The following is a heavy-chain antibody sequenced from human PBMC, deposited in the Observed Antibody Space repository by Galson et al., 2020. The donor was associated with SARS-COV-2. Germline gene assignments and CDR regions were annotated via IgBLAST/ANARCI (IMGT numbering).Heavy chain of an antibody. V-gene: IGHV5-10-1*01. D-gene: IGHD2-2*01. CDR2: LDPSDSYT. CDR3: ARLVVPPYYYMDV. J-gene: IGHJ6*03. Sequence: HGESLKISCKGSGYSFTSYWISWVRQMPGKGLEWMGRLDPSDSYTNYSPSFQGHVTISADKSISTAYLQWSSLKASDTAMYYCARLVVPPYYYMDVWGKGTTVTVSS. CDR1: GYSFTSYW.